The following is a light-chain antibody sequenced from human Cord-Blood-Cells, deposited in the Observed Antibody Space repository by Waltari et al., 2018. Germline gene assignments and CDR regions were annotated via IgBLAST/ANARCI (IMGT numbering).Light chain of an antibody. V-gene: IGLV2-23*02. Sequence: QSALTQPASVSGSPGQSIPISCPGTSSDDGSYHLVSCYQQHPGNAPKLMIYEASKRPSGVSNRFSGSKSGNTASLTISGLQAEDEADYYCCSYAGSSTFVVFGGGTKLTVL. CDR2: EAS. J-gene: IGLJ2*01. CDR3: CSYAGSSTFVV. CDR1: SSDDGSYHL.